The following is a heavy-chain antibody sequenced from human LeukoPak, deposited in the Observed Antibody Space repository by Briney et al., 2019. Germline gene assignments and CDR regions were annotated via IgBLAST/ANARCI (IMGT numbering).Heavy chain of an antibody. J-gene: IGHJ3*02. CDR2: IYTSGST. CDR1: GGSISSSY. CDR3: ARTVTTTLGAFDI. Sequence: SETLSLTCTVSGGSISSSYWSWIRQPPGKGLEWIGYIYTSGSTNYNPSLKSRVTISVDTSKNQFSLKLSSVTAADTAVYYCARTVTTTLGAFDIWGQGTMVTVSS. V-gene: IGHV4-4*09. D-gene: IGHD4-17*01.